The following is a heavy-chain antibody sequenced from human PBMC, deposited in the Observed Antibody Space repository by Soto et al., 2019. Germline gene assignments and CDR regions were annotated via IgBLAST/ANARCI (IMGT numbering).Heavy chain of an antibody. J-gene: IGHJ4*02. Sequence: SVKVSCKASGGTFSSFAISWVRQAPGQGLEWMARIIPIFDTANYAQKFQGRVTITADESTSTAYMELSSLRSEDTAVYYCVGYYYNTRGYYYDYWGQGTLVTVSS. CDR3: VGYYYNTRGYYYDY. V-gene: IGHV1-69*13. D-gene: IGHD3-22*01. CDR2: IIPIFDTA. CDR1: GGTFSSFA.